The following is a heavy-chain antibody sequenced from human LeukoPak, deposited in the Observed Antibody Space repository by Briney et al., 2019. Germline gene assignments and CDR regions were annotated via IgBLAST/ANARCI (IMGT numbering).Heavy chain of an antibody. V-gene: IGHV4-59*12. CDR3: ARGTPHYYDSSGYYYFWYFDL. J-gene: IGHJ2*01. D-gene: IGHD3-22*01. CDR2: IYDSGRT. Sequence: SETLSLTCTVSGGSISSYYWSWIRQPPGKGLEWIGYIYDSGRTNYSPSLTSRVTISVDTSKNQFSLKLSSVTAADTAVYYCARGTPHYYDSSGYYYFWYFDLWGRGTLVTVSS. CDR1: GGSISSYY.